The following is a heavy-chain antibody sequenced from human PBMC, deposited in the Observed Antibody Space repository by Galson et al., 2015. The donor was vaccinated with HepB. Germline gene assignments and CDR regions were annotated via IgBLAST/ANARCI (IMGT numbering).Heavy chain of an antibody. CDR1: GFTFSSHN. CDR2: VSGRTTDT. Sequence: SLRLSCAASGFTFSSHNMNWVRQPPGKGLEWISFVSGRTTDTEYADSVKGRFTISRDNAKDSLYLRMNNLRDEDTAVYYCARGPLGYGDFIGSNAYFDSWGQGTLVTVSS. J-gene: IGHJ4*02. CDR3: ARGPLGYGDFIGSNAYFDS. D-gene: IGHD4-17*01. V-gene: IGHV3-48*02.